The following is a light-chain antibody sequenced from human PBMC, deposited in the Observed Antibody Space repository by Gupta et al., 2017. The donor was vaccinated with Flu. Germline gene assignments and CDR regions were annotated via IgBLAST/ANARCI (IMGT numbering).Light chain of an antibody. CDR1: TRDVGYYNY. V-gene: IGLV2-8*01. CDR3: SAYAGSNNFEV. J-gene: IGLJ3*02. CDR2: EVN. Sequence: VTISSTGTTRDVGYYNYVSWSQPHPRKPPNLMFYEVNKRPSGVPDRFSGSKSGNTASLNVSGLQAEDGADYYCSAYAGSNNFEVFGGGTKLTVV.